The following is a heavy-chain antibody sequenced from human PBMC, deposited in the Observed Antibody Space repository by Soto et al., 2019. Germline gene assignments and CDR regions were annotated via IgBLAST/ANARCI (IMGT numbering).Heavy chain of an antibody. Sequence: EVQLVESGGGLVQPGGSLRLSCAASGFTVSSNYMSWVRQAPGKGLEWVSVIYSGGSTYYADSVKGRFTISRHNSKNTLYLQMNSLRAEDTAVYYCATQSPPFGVVIMDLGPNSMDVWGKGTTVTVSS. CDR2: IYSGGST. CDR1: GFTVSSNY. CDR3: ATQSPPFGVVIMDLGPNSMDV. D-gene: IGHD3-3*01. J-gene: IGHJ6*03. V-gene: IGHV3-53*04.